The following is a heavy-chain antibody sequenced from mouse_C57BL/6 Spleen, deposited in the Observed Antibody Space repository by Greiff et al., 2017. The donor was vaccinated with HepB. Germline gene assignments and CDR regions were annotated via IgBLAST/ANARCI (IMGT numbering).Heavy chain of an antibody. CDR1: GYSFTGYY. Sequence: EVQLQESGPELVKPGASVKISCKASGYSFTGYYMNWVKQSPEKSLEWIGEINPSTGGTTYNQKFKAKATLTVDKSSSTAYMQLKSLTSEDSAVYYYARGGPWDAYYFDYWGQGTTLTVSS. V-gene: IGHV1-42*01. CDR3: ARGGPWDAYYFDY. D-gene: IGHD4-1*01. CDR2: INPSTGGT. J-gene: IGHJ2*01.